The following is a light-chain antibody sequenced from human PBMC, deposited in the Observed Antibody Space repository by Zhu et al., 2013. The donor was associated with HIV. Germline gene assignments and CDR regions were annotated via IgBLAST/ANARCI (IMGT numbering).Light chain of an antibody. CDR2: DAS. Sequence: DIQMTQSPSSLSASVGDRVTITCQASQDISNYLNWYQQKPGKAPKLLIYDASNLETGVPSRFSGSGSGTDFTFTISSLQPEDVATYYCQEYNSYWTFGQGTKVE. CDR3: QEYNSYWT. J-gene: IGKJ1*01. V-gene: IGKV1-33*01. CDR1: QDISNY.